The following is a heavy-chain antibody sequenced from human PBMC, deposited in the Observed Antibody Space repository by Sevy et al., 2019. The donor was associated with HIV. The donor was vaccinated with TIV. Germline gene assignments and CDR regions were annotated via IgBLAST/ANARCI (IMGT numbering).Heavy chain of an antibody. J-gene: IGHJ4*02. CDR2: MNPNTDNT. V-gene: IGHV1-8*01. D-gene: IGHD3-22*01. Sequence: ASVKVSCKASGYIFTSYDINWVRQATGQGLEWKGWMNPNTDNTGYAQKFQGRVTMTRNTSISTAYMELSSLRSEDTAVYYCARSGDSSGLKTYFDYWGQGTLVTVSS. CDR1: GYIFTSYD. CDR3: ARSGDSSGLKTYFDY.